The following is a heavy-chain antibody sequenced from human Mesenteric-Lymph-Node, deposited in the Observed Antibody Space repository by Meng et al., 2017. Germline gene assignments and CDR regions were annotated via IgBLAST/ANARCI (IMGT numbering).Heavy chain of an antibody. J-gene: IGHJ4*02. Sequence: ASVKVSCKASGYTFTTYGISWVRQAPGQGLEWMGWTNGYSSKTNYVQKFQGRVTMTTDTFTNTAYMELRSLRSDDTAIYYCGRDKGTSWYFFDYWGQGTRVTGSS. V-gene: IGHV1-18*01. CDR2: TNGYSSKT. CDR3: GRDKGTSWYFFDY. CDR1: GYTFTTYG. D-gene: IGHD2-2*01.